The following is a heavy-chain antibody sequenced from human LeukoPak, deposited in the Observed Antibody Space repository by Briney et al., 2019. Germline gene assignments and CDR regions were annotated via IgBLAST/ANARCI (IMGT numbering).Heavy chain of an antibody. CDR3: ARDRGITMIRTMDNWFDP. CDR1: GGSISSHY. J-gene: IGHJ5*02. V-gene: IGHV4-4*07. Sequence: SETLSLTCTVSGGSISSHYWSWIRQPAGKGLEWIGRIYTSGSTNYNPSLKSRVTMSVDTSKNQFSLKLSSVTAADTAVYYCARDRGITMIRTMDNWFDPWGQGTLVTVSS. CDR2: IYTSGST. D-gene: IGHD3-22*01.